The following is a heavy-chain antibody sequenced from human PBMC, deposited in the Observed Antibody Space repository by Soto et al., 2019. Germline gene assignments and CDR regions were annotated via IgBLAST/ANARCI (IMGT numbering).Heavy chain of an antibody. CDR3: ARERAVAGFDY. V-gene: IGHV1-8*01. CDR1: GYTFTSYD. D-gene: IGHD6-19*01. CDR2: MNPNSGNT. Sequence: QVQLVQSGAEVKKPGASVKVSCKASGYTFTSYDINWVRQATGQGLEWMGWMNPNSGNTGYAQKFQGRVTMTRNTSRSTAYRELSSLSSEDTAVSYCARERAVAGFDYWGQGSLVTVSS. J-gene: IGHJ4*02.